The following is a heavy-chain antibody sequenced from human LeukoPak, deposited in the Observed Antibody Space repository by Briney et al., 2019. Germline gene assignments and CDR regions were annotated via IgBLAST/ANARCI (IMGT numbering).Heavy chain of an antibody. V-gene: IGHV4-39*01. CDR1: GGSISSSGYY. CDR3: ARGGDTGNGMDV. Sequence: PSETLSLTCTVSGGSISSSGYYWGWIRQPPGKGLEWIGSIYYSGSTYYNPSLKSRVTISVDTSKNQFSLKLSSVTAADTAVYYCARGGDTGNGMDVWGQGTTVTVSS. J-gene: IGHJ6*02. CDR2: IYYSGST. D-gene: IGHD3-16*01.